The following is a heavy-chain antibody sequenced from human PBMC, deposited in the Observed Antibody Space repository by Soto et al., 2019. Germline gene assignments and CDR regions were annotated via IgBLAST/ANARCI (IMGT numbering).Heavy chain of an antibody. J-gene: IGHJ4*02. CDR3: ARDVSDSGWLDC. D-gene: IGHD5-12*01. CDR2: IYYSGST. CDR1: GGSISIYY. V-gene: IGHV4-59*12. Sequence: PSETLSLTCSVSGGSISIYYWSWIRQSPGKGLEWIGYIYYSGSTKYNPSLKSRVTMSVNTSKNQISLKLNSVTAADTAVYYCARDVSDSGWLDCWGQGTLVTVSS.